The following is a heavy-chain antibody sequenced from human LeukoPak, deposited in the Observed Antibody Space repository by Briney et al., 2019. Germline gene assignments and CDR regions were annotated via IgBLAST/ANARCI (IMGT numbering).Heavy chain of an antibody. CDR2: IKQDGSEK. D-gene: IGHD6-19*01. Sequence: PGGSLRLSCAASGFTFSSYWMSWVRQAPGKGLEWVANIKQDGSEKYYVDSVKGRFTISRDNAKNSLYLQMNSLRAEDTAVYYCAREFPFSSGIGAFDYWGREPWSPSPQ. V-gene: IGHV3-7*01. CDR3: AREFPFSSGIGAFDY. J-gene: IGHJ4*02. CDR1: GFTFSSYW.